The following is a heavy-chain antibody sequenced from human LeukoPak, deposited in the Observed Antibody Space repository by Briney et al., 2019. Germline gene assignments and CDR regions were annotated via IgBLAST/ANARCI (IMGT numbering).Heavy chain of an antibody. CDR3: AKGGPAAGIVQ. CDR2: ISYDGSNK. CDR1: GFTFSSYG. V-gene: IGHV3-30*18. D-gene: IGHD6-13*01. J-gene: IGHJ4*02. Sequence: GGSLRLSCAASGFTFSSYGMHWVRQAPGKGLEWVAVISYDGSNKYYADSVKGRFTISRGNSKNTLYLQMNSLRAEDTAVYYCAKGGPAAGIVQWGQGTLVTVSS.